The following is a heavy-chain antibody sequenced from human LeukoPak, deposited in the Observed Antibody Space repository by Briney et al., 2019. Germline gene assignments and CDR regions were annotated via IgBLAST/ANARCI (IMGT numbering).Heavy chain of an antibody. V-gene: IGHV3-30*18. CDR1: GFTFSRYG. CDR2: ISYDGSNK. Sequence: GGSLRLSCAASGFTFSRYGMHWVRQAPGKGLEWVAVISYDGSNKYYADSVKGRFTISRDNSKDTLYLQMNSLRAEDTAVYYCTKLGQSGYNSYYWGQGTLVTVSS. CDR3: TKLGQSGYNSYY. D-gene: IGHD5-24*01. J-gene: IGHJ4*02.